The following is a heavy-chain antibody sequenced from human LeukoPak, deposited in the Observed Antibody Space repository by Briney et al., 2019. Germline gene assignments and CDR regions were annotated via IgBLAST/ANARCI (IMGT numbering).Heavy chain of an antibody. Sequence: APVKVSCKASGYTLSGYAIHWVRQAPGQRFEWMGWVNAGNGHTKYSQNFQGRVTITRDSSANIVYMDVSSLTSEDTAVYYCARGIWSATRVDYYLDNWGRGTLVTVSS. V-gene: IGHV1-3*01. CDR2: VNAGNGHT. J-gene: IGHJ4*02. CDR1: GYTLSGYA. CDR3: ARGIWSATRVDYYLDN. D-gene: IGHD5-24*01.